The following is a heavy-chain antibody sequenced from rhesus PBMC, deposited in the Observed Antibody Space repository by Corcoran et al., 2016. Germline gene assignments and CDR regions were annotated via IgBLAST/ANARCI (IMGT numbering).Heavy chain of an antibody. CDR2: IYSSSGNT. Sequence: QVQLQESGPGLLKPSETLFLPCAVSVGSLSGGYVCGWIRRPPGRRLGGIGSIYSSSGNTYYNPSLKSRVTISTDTSKNQFSLKLSSVTAADTAVYYCARESGTAGTARSLDVWGRGVLVTVSS. D-gene: IGHD1-1*01. V-gene: IGHV4S7*01. CDR3: ARESGTAGTARSLDV. CDR1: VGSLSGGYV. J-gene: IGHJ5-2*02.